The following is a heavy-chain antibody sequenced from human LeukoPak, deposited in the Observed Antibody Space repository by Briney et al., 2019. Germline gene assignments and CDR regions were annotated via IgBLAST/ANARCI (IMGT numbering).Heavy chain of an antibody. Sequence: ASVKVSCKASAYNFTSYDINWVRQATGQGLEWMGWMNPNSGNTGYAQKFQGRVTMTRDTSISTAYMELSSLRSGDTAIYYCTGGVPRGNRGFYGMDVWGQGTTVTVSS. V-gene: IGHV1-8*01. CDR1: AYNFTSYD. D-gene: IGHD2-8*02. CDR2: MNPNSGNT. J-gene: IGHJ6*02. CDR3: TGGVPRGNRGFYGMDV.